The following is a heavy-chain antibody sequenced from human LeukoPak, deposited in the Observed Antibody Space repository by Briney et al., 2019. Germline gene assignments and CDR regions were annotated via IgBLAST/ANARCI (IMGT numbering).Heavy chain of an antibody. V-gene: IGHV1-2*02. Sequence: ASVKVSCKASGYTFTGYYMHWVRRAPGQGLEWMGWINPNSGGTNYAQKFQGRVTMTRDTSISTAYMELSRLRSDDTAVYYCARARSTMVGYYFDYWGQGTLVTVSS. D-gene: IGHD3-10*02. CDR1: GYTFTGYY. J-gene: IGHJ4*02. CDR3: ARARSTMVGYYFDY. CDR2: INPNSGGT.